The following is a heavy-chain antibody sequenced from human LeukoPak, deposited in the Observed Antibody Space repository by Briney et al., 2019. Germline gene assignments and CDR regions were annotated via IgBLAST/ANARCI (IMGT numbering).Heavy chain of an antibody. CDR1: GFTFSSYS. V-gene: IGHV3-21*01. CDR2: ISSSSSYI. D-gene: IGHD1-26*01. Sequence: PGGSLRLSCGASGFTFSSYSMNWVRQAPGKGLEWVSSISSSSSYIYYADSVKGRFTISRDNAKNSLYLQMNSLRAEDTAVYYCARDWIVGATVPFDYWGQGTLVTVSS. J-gene: IGHJ4*02. CDR3: ARDWIVGATVPFDY.